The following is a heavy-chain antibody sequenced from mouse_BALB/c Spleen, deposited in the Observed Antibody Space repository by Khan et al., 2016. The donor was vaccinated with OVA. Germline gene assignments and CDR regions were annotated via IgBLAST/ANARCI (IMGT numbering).Heavy chain of an antibody. CDR1: GYTFTSYT. V-gene: IGHV1-4*01. J-gene: IGHJ3*01. CDR3: VRYWAYYRYDGWFAY. D-gene: IGHD2-14*01. Sequence: QVQLKQSGAELARPGASVKMSCKASGYTFTSYTIHWIKLRPGQGLEWIGYINPNNGYTNYNQKFKDKATLTADKSSTTVYMQLSSLTSDDSAVYNSVRYWAYYRYDGWFAYWGQGTLVTVSA. CDR2: INPNNGYT.